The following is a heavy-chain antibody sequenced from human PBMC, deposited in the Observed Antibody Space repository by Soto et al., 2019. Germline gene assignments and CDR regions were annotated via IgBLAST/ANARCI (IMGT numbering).Heavy chain of an antibody. Sequence: EAQLVESGGGLVQPGGSLRLSCAASGFTFSNYEMHWVRQAPGKGLEYVSGISNNGAHTDYAKSVKGRFTISRDNSENTMYLQMGIMRAEDKALYYCARRGYGSRWPNVYMDVWGKGTTVTVSS. V-gene: IGHV3-64*01. D-gene: IGHD6-13*01. J-gene: IGHJ6*03. CDR2: ISNNGAHT. CDR3: ARRGYGSRWPNVYMDV. CDR1: GFTFSNYE.